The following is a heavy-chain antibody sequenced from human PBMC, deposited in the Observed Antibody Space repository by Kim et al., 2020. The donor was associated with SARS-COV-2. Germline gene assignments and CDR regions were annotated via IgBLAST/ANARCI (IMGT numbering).Heavy chain of an antibody. D-gene: IGHD2-2*01. CDR1: GGSTSNYY. V-gene: IGHV4-59*13. Sequence: SETLSLTCTVSGGSTSNYYWSWIRQPPGKGLEWIGYIYYSGSTNYNPSLKSRVTISVDTSKNQFSLKLRSVTAADTAVYYCAGQYRVRLDYWRQGTLVT. CDR2: IYYSGST. CDR3: AGQYRVRLDY. J-gene: IGHJ4*02.